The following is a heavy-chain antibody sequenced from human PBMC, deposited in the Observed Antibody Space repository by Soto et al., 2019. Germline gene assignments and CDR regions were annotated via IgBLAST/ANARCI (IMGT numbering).Heavy chain of an antibody. D-gene: IGHD3-22*01. Sequence: EVQLVESGGGLMKPGGSLRLSYAASGFTFSKAWMNWVRQAPGKGLEWVGRIKSKADGETTDYAAPVKGRFSISRDDSQSTPYLDMLSLRSEDTAVYYCNTLPRFDSSGYHYPPRDYSGHGTLVTVSS. CDR1: GFTFSKAW. V-gene: IGHV3-15*07. CDR2: IKSKADGETT. CDR3: NTLPRFDSSGYHYPPRDY. J-gene: IGHJ4*01.